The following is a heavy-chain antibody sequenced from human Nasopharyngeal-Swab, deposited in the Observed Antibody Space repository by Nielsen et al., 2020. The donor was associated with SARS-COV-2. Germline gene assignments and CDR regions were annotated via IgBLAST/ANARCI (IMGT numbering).Heavy chain of an antibody. V-gene: IGHV3-9*01. CDR2: ISWNSGSI. J-gene: IGHJ4*02. CDR3: AKVELGDDY. Sequence: SLKISCAASEFPFDDYAMHWVRQAPGKGLEWVSGISWNSGSIGYADSVKGRFTISRDNAKNSLYLQMNSLRAEDTALYYCAKVELGDDYWGQGTLVTVSS. CDR1: EFPFDDYA. D-gene: IGHD1-26*01.